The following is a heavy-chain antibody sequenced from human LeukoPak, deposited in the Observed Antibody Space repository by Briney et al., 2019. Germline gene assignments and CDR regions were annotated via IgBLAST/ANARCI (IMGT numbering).Heavy chain of an antibody. CDR2: ISAYNGNT. J-gene: IGHJ4*02. V-gene: IGHV1-18*01. Sequence: ASVKVSCKASGYTFTSYGISWVRQAPGQGLEWMGWISAYNGNTNYAQKLQGRVTMTTDTSTSTAYMGLRSLRSDDTAVYYCARDGYYYGSGSYSEYWGQGTLVTVSS. CDR1: GYTFTSYG. CDR3: ARDGYYYGSGSYSEY. D-gene: IGHD3-10*01.